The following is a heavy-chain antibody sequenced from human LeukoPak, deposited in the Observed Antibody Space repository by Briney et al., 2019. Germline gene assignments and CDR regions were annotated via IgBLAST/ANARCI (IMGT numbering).Heavy chain of an antibody. J-gene: IGHJ3*01. V-gene: IGHV4-39*01. CDR3: ARPTFSGYYSGPFDV. D-gene: IGHD3-22*01. CDR2: IYYSGST. Sequence: SETLSLTCTVSGGSISSSTYYWGWIRQPPGKGLEWIGSIYYSGSTYYNPSLKSRVTISVDTSKNQFSLKLSSVTAADTAVYFCARPTFSGYYSGPFDVWGQGTIVTVSS. CDR1: GGSISSSTYY.